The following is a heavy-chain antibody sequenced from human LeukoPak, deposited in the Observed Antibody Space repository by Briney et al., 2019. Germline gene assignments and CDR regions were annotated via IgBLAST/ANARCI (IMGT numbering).Heavy chain of an antibody. D-gene: IGHD6-19*01. V-gene: IGHV3-21*06. J-gene: IGHJ4*02. CDR1: GFTFSSQN. Sequence: NPGGSLRLSCAASGFTFSSQNMNWASQAPGKGLEWVAYISTSGDSTKYADSVEGRFTISRDNAENSLYLLMNSLRVEDTAVYYCVKNGWLDYWGQGILVTVSS. CDR3: VKNGWLDY. CDR2: ISTSGDST.